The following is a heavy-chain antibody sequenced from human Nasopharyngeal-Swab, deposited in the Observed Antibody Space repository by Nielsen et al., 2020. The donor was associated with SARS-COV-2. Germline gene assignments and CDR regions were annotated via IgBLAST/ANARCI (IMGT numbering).Heavy chain of an antibody. Sequence: SVKVSCKASRGTFRSQGISWVRQAPGQGLEWMGRIIPMRGIANYAQNLQGRVSMTTDTSTSTAYMELRSLRSDDTAVYFCARDIEEWLVLPSLSFDYWGQGTLVTVSS. J-gene: IGHJ4*02. V-gene: IGHV1-69*04. D-gene: IGHD3-3*01. CDR1: RGTFRSQG. CDR3: ARDIEEWLVLPSLSFDY. CDR2: IIPMRGIA.